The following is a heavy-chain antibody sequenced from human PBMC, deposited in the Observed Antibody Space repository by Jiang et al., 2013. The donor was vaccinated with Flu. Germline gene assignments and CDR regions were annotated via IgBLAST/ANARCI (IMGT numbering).Heavy chain of an antibody. V-gene: IGHV3-33*01. Sequence: VQLVESGGGVVQPGRSQRLSCEASGFTFSSYGMHWVRQAPGKGLEWVAIIWYDGSKTYYADSVKGRFTISRDNSMGTVFLQMNSLRAEDTAVYYCARDSAGDYYFDYVGPGNPGHRLL. CDR1: GFTFSSYG. J-gene: IGHJ4*02. D-gene: IGHD4-17*01. CDR2: IWYDGSKT. CDR3: ARDSAGDYYFDY.